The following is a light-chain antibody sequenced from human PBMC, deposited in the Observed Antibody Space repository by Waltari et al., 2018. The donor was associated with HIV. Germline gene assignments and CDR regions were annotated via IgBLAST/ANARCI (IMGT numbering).Light chain of an antibody. CDR1: TGAVTRGNY. CDR3: LLYYGGQGYV. CDR2: STN. J-gene: IGLJ1*01. V-gene: IGLV7-43*01. Sequence: QTVVTQEPSLTVSPGGTVTTTCASSTGAVTRGNYPNWFQQKPGHAPRALIYSTNKKHAWTPARFSGSLLGGKAALTLSGVQPEDEAEYYCLLYYGGQGYVFGTGTKVTVL.